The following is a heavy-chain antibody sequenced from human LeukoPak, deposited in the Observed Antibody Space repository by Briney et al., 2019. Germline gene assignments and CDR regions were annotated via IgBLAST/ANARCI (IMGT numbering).Heavy chain of an antibody. CDR2: ISGSGGST. V-gene: IGHV3-23*01. CDR1: GFTFSNCV. J-gene: IGHJ6*02. D-gene: IGHD5-18*01. Sequence: PGGSLRLSCAASGFTFSNCVMSWVRQAPGKGLEWVSAISGSGGSTYYADSVKGRFTISRDNSENTLYLQMNSLRAEDTAVYYCAKDLGYSYGSRSYYGMDVWGQGTTVTVSS. CDR3: AKDLGYSYGSRSYYGMDV.